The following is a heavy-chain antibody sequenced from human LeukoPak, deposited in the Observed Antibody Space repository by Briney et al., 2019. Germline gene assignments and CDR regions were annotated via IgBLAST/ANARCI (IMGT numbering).Heavy chain of an antibody. CDR2: INSGGTT. J-gene: IGHJ4*02. V-gene: IGHV3-53*01. CDR1: GFTVSVNF. D-gene: IGHD5-24*01. CDR3: SRNRDYSFDY. Sequence: GGSLRLSCAASGFTVSVNFMSWVRQAPGKGLEWVSGINSGGTTYYADSVKGRFTISRDNSKSTMYLQMNSLRAEDTAVYYCSRNRDYSFDYWGPGTLVTVSS.